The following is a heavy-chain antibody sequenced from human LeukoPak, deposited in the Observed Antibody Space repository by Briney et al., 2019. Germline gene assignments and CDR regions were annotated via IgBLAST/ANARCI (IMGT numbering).Heavy chain of an antibody. Sequence: GGSLRLSCAASGFTFSTYSMNWVRQAPGKGLEWISYIGGSGSTIYYADSVKGRFTISRDNAKKLLYLQMSSLRAEDTAVYYCARARDYGDYPPDYWGQGTLVTVSS. J-gene: IGHJ4*02. CDR3: ARARDYGDYPPDY. CDR2: IGGSGSTI. D-gene: IGHD4-17*01. V-gene: IGHV3-48*01. CDR1: GFTFSTYS.